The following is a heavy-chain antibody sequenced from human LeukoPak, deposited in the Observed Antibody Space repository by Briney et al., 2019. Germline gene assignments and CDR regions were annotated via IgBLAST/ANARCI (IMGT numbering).Heavy chain of an antibody. CDR2: ISSSGSTI. CDR1: GFTFSSYE. V-gene: IGHV3-48*03. J-gene: IGHJ4*02. D-gene: IGHD3-3*01. Sequence: GGSLRLSCAASGFTFSSYEMNWVRQAPGKGLEWVSYISSSGSTIYYADSVKGRFTISRDNAKNSLYLQMNSLRAEDTAVYYCARVQSFWSGLDYWGQGTLVTVSS. CDR3: ARVQSFWSGLDY.